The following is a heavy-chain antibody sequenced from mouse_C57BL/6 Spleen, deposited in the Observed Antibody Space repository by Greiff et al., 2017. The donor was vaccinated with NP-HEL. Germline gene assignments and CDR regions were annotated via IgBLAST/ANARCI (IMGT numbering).Heavy chain of an antibody. V-gene: IGHV1-9*01. CDR2: ILPGSGST. Sequence: VQLQQSGAELMKPGASVKLSCKASGYTFTGYWIEWVKQRPGHGLEWIGDILPGSGSTNYNEKFKGKATFTADASSNTAYMQLSSLTTEDSAISVFARTYCSNYVRFAYWGQGTLVTVSA. CDR3: ARTYCSNYVRFAY. D-gene: IGHD2-5*01. J-gene: IGHJ3*01. CDR1: GYTFTGYW.